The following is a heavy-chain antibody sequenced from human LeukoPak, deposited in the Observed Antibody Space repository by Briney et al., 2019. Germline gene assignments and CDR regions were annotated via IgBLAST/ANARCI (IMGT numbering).Heavy chain of an antibody. CDR3: ARDILDVGAAHYFDY. CDR2: IHSSGSA. J-gene: IGHJ4*02. CDR1: GASITTYY. D-gene: IGHD2-15*01. Sequence: SETLSLTCTVSGASITTYYWSWIRQPPGKGLEYIGQIHSSGSANYNPSLKSRVAMSLDASKNQFSLTVSSVTAADTAIYYCARDILDVGAAHYFDYWGQGSLLTVSS. V-gene: IGHV4-59*01.